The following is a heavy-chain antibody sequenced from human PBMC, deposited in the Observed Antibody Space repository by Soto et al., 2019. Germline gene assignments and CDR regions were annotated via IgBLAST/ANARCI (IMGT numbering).Heavy chain of an antibody. D-gene: IGHD1-20*01. J-gene: IGHJ4*02. CDR3: ARGITGTTFDY. CDR1: GFIVSHNY. CDR2: IYSSGST. V-gene: IGHV3-53*01. Sequence: GGSLRLSCTPSGFIVSHNYMSWVRQAPGTGLEWVSVIYSSGSTYYADSVKGRFTISRDDSKNTLYLQMNSLRAEDTAVYYCARGITGTTFDYWGQGTLVTVSS.